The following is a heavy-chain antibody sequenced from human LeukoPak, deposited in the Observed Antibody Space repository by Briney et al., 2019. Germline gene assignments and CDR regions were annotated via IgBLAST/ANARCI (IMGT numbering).Heavy chain of an antibody. V-gene: IGHV4-39*07. Sequence: SETLSLTCTVSGGSISSSSYYWGWIRQPPGKGLEWIGSIYYSGSTYYNPSLKSRVTISVDTSKNQFSLKLSSVTAADTAVYYCAITVAGTLDNWGQGTLVTVSS. CDR2: IYYSGST. D-gene: IGHD6-19*01. CDR1: GGSISSSSYY. CDR3: AITVAGTLDN. J-gene: IGHJ4*02.